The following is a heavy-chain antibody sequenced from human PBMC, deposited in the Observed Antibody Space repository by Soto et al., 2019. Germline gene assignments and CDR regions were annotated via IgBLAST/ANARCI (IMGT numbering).Heavy chain of an antibody. CDR2: MNPNSGNT. J-gene: IGHJ5*02. CDR1: GYTFTSYD. Sequence: QVQLVQSGAEVKKPGASVKVSCKASGYTFTSYDINWVRQATGQGLEWMGWMNPNSGNTGYAQKFQGRVTMTRNTSISTAYMELSGLRSEDTAVYYCARVRIAARPLGPVRKTNNWFDPWGQGTLVTVSS. CDR3: ARVRIAARPLGPVRKTNNWFDP. V-gene: IGHV1-8*01. D-gene: IGHD6-6*01.